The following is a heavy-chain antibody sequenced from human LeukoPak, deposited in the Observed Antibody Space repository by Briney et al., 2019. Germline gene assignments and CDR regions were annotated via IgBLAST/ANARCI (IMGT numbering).Heavy chain of an antibody. CDR2: ISSNGYYI. J-gene: IGHJ3*02. CDR1: GFTFSTYT. V-gene: IGHV3-21*01. Sequence: GGSLRLSCAASGFTFSTYTINWVRQAPGKGLEWVSSISSNGYYIYYAGSVRGRFTISRDNAKNSLYLQMNSLRAEDTALYYCAREGLRSERSDTDAFDIWGQGTMVTVSS. D-gene: IGHD3-3*01. CDR3: AREGLRSERSDTDAFDI.